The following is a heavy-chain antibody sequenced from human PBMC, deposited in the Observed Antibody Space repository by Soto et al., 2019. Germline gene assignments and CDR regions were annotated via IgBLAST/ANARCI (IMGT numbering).Heavy chain of an antibody. CDR1: GITFTSYG. V-gene: IGHV3-23*01. Sequence: EVQLLESGGGLVQPGGSLRLSCAVSGITFTSYGMNWVRQAPWKGLEWVSTISGTGGSRYYADSVKGRFTISRDNSKXXXXXXXXXXXXXXXXXXXXXXXXXXXXXPFDYWGQGTLVTVSS. CDR3: XXXXXXXXXPFDY. CDR2: ISGTGGSR. J-gene: IGHJ4*02.